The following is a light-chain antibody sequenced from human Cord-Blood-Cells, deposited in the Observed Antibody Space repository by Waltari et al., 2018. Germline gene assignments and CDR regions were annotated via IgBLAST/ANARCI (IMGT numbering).Light chain of an antibody. Sequence: QSVLTQPPSASGTPGLRVTISCSGSSSNIGSNYVYWYQQLPGTAPKLLIYRNNPRPSGVPDRFSGSKSGTSASLAISGLRSEDEADYYCAAWDDSLSGWVFGGGTKLTVL. J-gene: IGLJ3*02. CDR2: RNN. CDR1: SSNIGSNY. V-gene: IGLV1-47*01. CDR3: AAWDDSLSGWV.